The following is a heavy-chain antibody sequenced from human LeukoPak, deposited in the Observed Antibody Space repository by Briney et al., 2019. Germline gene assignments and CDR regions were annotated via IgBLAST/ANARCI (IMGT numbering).Heavy chain of an antibody. J-gene: IGHJ4*02. Sequence: ASVKVSCKASGYTFTSYYMHWVRQAPGQGLEWMGMINPSGGAPSYAQKFQDRVTMTGDTSMSTAYMEVSSLRSEDTAVYYCARKVYASNDYYYEYYLDYWGQGTLVTVSS. CDR3: ARKVYASNDYYYEYYLDY. CDR1: GYTFTSYY. D-gene: IGHD3-22*01. V-gene: IGHV1-46*01. CDR2: INPSGGAP.